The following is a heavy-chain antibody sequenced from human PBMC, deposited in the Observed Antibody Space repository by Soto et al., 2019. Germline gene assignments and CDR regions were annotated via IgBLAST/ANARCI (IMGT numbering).Heavy chain of an antibody. CDR2: IGTAGDT. V-gene: IGHV3-13*01. J-gene: IGHJ4*02. CDR3: AKSQEIGTHFFDS. Sequence: PGGSLRLSCEASGFTFSGFDMHWVRQPTGKGLEWVSGIGTAGDTYYAVSVKGRFTISRGNAKNSLSLQMNSLRAGDMAVYFCAKSQEIGTHFFDSWGQGTQVTVSS. CDR1: GFTFSGFD. D-gene: IGHD6-13*01.